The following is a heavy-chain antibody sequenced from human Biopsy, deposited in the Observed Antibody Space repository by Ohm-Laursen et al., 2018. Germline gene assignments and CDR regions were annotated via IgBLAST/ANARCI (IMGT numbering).Heavy chain of an antibody. J-gene: IGHJ5*02. CDR3: ATEGVTACSGGHWLDP. CDR2: ISASSSSI. CDR1: GVTLSGYS. D-gene: IGHD2-15*01. Sequence: SLRLSCAASGVTLSGYSMNWVRQAPGKGLEWVSSISASSSSIYYADSVKGRFTVSNENCKNSLYLHMNSLRSEDTAVYYCATEGVTACSGGHWLDPWGQGTLVTVSS. V-gene: IGHV3-21*01.